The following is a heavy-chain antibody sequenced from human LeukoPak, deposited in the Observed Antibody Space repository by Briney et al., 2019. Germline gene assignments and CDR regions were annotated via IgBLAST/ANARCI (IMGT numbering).Heavy chain of an antibody. CDR1: GYSISSGYY. CDR2: IYHSGST. CDR3: ARQGIAARIYFDY. V-gene: IGHV4-38-2*01. Sequence: PSETLSLTCAVSGYSISSGYYWGWIRQPPGKGLEWIGSIYHSGSTYYNPSLKSRVTISVDTSKNQLSLKLSSVTAADTAVYYCARQGIAARIYFDYWGQGTLVTVSS. D-gene: IGHD6-6*01. J-gene: IGHJ4*02.